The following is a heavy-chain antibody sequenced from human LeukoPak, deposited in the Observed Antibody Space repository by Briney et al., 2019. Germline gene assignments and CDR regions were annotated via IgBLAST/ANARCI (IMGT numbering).Heavy chain of an antibody. CDR1: GGSISNYY. Sequence: SETLSLTCTVSGGSISNYYWSWVRQSPAKGLEWIGYIYYGGSTNYNPSLKSRVTISEDTSQNQFALKLTSVTAADTAVYFCARSVLSYDSLMGYSPEAFDVWGQGTMVTVSS. J-gene: IGHJ3*01. D-gene: IGHD3-22*01. CDR2: IYYGGST. CDR3: ARSVLSYDSLMGYSPEAFDV. V-gene: IGHV4-59*13.